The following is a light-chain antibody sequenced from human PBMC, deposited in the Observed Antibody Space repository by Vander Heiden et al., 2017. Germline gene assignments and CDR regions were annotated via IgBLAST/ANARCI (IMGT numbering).Light chain of an antibody. CDR2: DDS. CDR3: QVWDSSSDHYV. J-gene: IGLJ1*01. V-gene: IGLV3-21*02. Sequence: SYVLTQPPSVSVAPGQTARITCGGNNIGSKSVHWYQQKPGQAPVLVVYDDSDRPSGITERFSGSNSGNTATLTISSVEAGDEADYYCQVWDSSSDHYVFGTGTKVTVL. CDR1: NIGSKS.